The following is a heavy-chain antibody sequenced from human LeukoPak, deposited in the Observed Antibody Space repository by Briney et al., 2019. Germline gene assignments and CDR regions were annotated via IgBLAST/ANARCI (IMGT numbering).Heavy chain of an antibody. V-gene: IGHV4-34*01. CDR1: GGSFSGYH. CDR3: ARGTMVRGVFDY. J-gene: IGHJ4*02. Sequence: PSETLSLTCAVYGGSFSGYHWSWIRQPPGKGLEWIGEINHSGSTNYNPSLKSRVTISVDTSKNQFSLKLSSVTAADTAVYYCARGTMVRGVFDYWGQGALVTVSS. D-gene: IGHD3-10*01. CDR2: INHSGST.